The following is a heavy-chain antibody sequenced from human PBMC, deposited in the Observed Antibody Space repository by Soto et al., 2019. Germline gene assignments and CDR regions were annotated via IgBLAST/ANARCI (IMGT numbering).Heavy chain of an antibody. CDR3: ARGLLYEQLAPQGLDY. CDR1: GYTFTSYD. V-gene: IGHV1-8*01. D-gene: IGHD6-6*01. Sequence: GASVKVSCKASGYTFTSYDINWVRQATGQGLEWMGWMNPNSGNTGYAQKFQGRVTMTRNTSISTAYMELSSLRSEDTAVYYCARGLLYEQLAPQGLDYWGQGTLVTVSS. J-gene: IGHJ4*02. CDR2: MNPNSGNT.